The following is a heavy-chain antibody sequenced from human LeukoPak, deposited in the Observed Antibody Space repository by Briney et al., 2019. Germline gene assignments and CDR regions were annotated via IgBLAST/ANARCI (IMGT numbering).Heavy chain of an antibody. J-gene: IGHJ4*02. CDR2: ISYDGSNK. CDR3: ARDGLPIYYDSSGSLFDY. CDR1: GFTFSSYA. Sequence: GRSLRLSCAASGFTFSSYAMHWVRQAPGEGLEWVAVISYDGSNKYYADSVKGRFTISRDNSKNTLYLQMNSLRAEDTAVYYCARDGLPIYYDSSGSLFDYWGQGTLVTVSS. D-gene: IGHD3-22*01. V-gene: IGHV3-30-3*01.